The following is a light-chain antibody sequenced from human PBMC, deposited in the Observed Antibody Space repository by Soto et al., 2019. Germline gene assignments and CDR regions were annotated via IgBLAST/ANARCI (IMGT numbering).Light chain of an antibody. Sequence: EIVLTQSPGTLSLSPGERATLSCRASQSISSYLAWYQQKPGQAPRLLIYGASSRATGIPDRFSGSESGTDFYLTITRLEPADFAVYYCQQSGSSPRTFGQGTKLEIK. V-gene: IGKV3-20*01. J-gene: IGKJ2*01. CDR1: QSISSY. CDR2: GAS. CDR3: QQSGSSPRT.